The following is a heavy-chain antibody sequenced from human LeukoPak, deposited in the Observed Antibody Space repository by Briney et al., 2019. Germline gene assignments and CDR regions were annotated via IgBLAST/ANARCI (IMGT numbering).Heavy chain of an antibody. CDR2: IYYSGST. J-gene: IGHJ6*03. V-gene: IGHV4-39*01. CDR3: ARLGASSWTINYYYYYMDV. Sequence: PSETLSLTCTVSGGSISSSSYYWGWIRQPPGKGLEWIGSIYYSGSTYYNPSLKSRVTISVDTSKNQFSLKLSSVTAADTAVYYCARLGASSWTINYYYYYMDVWGKGTTVTISS. D-gene: IGHD6-13*01. CDR1: GGSISSSSYY.